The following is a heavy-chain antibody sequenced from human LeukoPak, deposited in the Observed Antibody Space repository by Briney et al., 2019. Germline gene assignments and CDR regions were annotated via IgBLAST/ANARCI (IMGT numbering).Heavy chain of an antibody. V-gene: IGHV1-69*05. J-gene: IGHJ3*02. Sequence: SVKVSCKASGGTFSSYAISWVRQAPGQGLEWMGGIIPIFGTANYAQKFQGRVTMTRDTSTSTVFMDLSSLRSEDTAIYYCARDPSFYGSGLDAFDIWGQGTMVTVSS. D-gene: IGHD3-10*01. CDR2: IIPIFGTA. CDR3: ARDPSFYGSGLDAFDI. CDR1: GGTFSSYA.